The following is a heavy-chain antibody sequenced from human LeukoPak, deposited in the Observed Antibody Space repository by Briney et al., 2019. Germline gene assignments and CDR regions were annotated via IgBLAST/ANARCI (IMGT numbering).Heavy chain of an antibody. V-gene: IGHV3-49*04. J-gene: IGHJ4*02. CDR2: IRSKAYGGTT. CDR3: RVDCSSTSCYDY. CDR1: GFTFGDYA. Sequence: GGSLRLSCTASGFTFGDYAMSWVRQAPGKGLEWVGFIRSKAYGGTTEYAASVKGRFTISRDDSKSIAYLKMNSLKTENKPVFYFRVDCSSTSCYDYWGKGTLVPVSS. D-gene: IGHD2-2*01.